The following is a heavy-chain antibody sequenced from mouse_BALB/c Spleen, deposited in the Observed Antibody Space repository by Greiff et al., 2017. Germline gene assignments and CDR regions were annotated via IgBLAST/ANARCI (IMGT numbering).Heavy chain of an antibody. J-gene: IGHJ4*01. CDR2: IHYSGST. V-gene: IGHV3-1*02. D-gene: IGHD2-3*01. CDR1: GYSITSGYS. Sequence: VQLKQSGPDLVKPSQSLSLTCTVTGYSITSGYSWHWIRQFPGNKLEWMGYIHYSGSTNYNPSLKSRISITRDTSKNQFFLQLNSVTTEDTATYYCARWDDGYYGRYAMDYWGQGTSVTVSS. CDR3: ARWDDGYYGRYAMDY.